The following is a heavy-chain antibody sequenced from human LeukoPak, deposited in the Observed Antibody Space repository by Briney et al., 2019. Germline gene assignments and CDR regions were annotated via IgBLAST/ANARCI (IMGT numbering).Heavy chain of an antibody. J-gene: IGHJ3*02. Sequence: SETLSLTCTVSGGSISSYYWSWIRQPAGKGLEWIGRIYTSGSTNYNPSLKSRVTISVDTSKNQFSLKLSSVTAADTAVYYCARGRSSWFGFPGDAFDIWGQGTMVTVSS. CDR1: GGSISSYY. CDR3: ARGRSSWFGFPGDAFDI. CDR2: IYTSGST. V-gene: IGHV4-4*07. D-gene: IGHD6-13*01.